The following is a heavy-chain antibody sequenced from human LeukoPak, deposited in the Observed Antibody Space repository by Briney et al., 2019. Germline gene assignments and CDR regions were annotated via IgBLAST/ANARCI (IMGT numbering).Heavy chain of an antibody. CDR3: ARVPIQRYCSGGSCYSGRPYYYYYMDV. J-gene: IGHJ6*03. D-gene: IGHD2-15*01. V-gene: IGHV4-34*01. Sequence: PSQTLSLTCAVYGASFSGYYWSWILQPPGKGLEWMGEINHSGSTNYNPSLKSRVTISVDTSKNQFSLKLSSVTAAGTAVYYCARVPIQRYCSGGSCYSGRPYYYYYMDVWGKGTTVTVSS. CDR1: GASFSGYY. CDR2: INHSGST.